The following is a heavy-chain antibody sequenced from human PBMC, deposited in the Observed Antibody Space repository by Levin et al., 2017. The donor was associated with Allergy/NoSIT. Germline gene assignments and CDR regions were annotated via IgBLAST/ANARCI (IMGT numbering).Heavy chain of an antibody. J-gene: IGHJ4*02. CDR2: IFHSGST. Sequence: SETLSLTCAVTGGSISSYNWWTWVRQPPGKGLEWIGEIFHSGSTSYNPSLKNRVTMSIDKSKSQFSLVLTSVTAADTAVYYCAPLGYCTGGPCHSGRHWGQGTLVTVSS. D-gene: IGHD2-8*02. CDR1: GGSISSYNW. CDR3: APLGYCTGGPCHSGRH. V-gene: IGHV4-4*02.